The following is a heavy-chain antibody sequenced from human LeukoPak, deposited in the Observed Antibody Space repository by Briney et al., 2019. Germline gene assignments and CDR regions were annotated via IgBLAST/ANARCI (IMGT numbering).Heavy chain of an antibody. V-gene: IGHV4-59*12. Sequence: SETLSLTCTVSGGSIIGYYLSWLRQPPGKGLEWIGSIYYSGSTNYNPSLKSRVTISVETSKNQFSLNLSSVTAADTAVYYCARYANSPYYYYAMDVWGQGTTVTVSS. CDR1: GGSIIGYY. D-gene: IGHD4/OR15-4a*01. CDR2: IYYSGST. CDR3: ARYANSPYYYYAMDV. J-gene: IGHJ6*02.